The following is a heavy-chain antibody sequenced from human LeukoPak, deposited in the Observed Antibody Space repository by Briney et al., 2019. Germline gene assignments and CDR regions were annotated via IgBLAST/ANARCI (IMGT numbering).Heavy chain of an antibody. V-gene: IGHV3-21*01. D-gene: IGHD6-13*01. J-gene: IGHJ4*02. CDR2: ISSSSSYI. CDR3: ARADTSSSRPIDY. Sequence: GGSLRLSCAASGFSFSSFAMSWVRQAPGKGLEWVSSISSSSSYIYYADSVKGRFTISRDNAKNSLYLQMNSLRAEDTAVYYCARADTSSSRPIDYWGQGTLVTVSS. CDR1: GFSFSSFA.